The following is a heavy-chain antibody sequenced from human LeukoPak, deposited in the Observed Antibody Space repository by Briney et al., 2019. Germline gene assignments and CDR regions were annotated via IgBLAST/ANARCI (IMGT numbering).Heavy chain of an antibody. Sequence: ASVKVSCKASGYTFTSYGISWVRQAPGQGLEWMGWISAYNGNTNYAQKFQGRVTMTTDTSTSTAYMELRSLRSDDTAVYYCARDIDSGYDSLRNWFDPWGQGTRVTVSS. CDR3: ARDIDSGYDSLRNWFDP. V-gene: IGHV1-18*04. J-gene: IGHJ5*02. D-gene: IGHD5-12*01. CDR1: GYTFTSYG. CDR2: ISAYNGNT.